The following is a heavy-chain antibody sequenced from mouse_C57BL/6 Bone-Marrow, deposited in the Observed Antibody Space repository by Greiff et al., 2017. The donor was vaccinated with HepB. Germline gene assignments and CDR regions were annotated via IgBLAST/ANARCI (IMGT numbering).Heavy chain of an antibody. Sequence: QVQLQQSGAELVRPGTSVKVSCKASGYAFTNYLIEWVKQRPGQGLEWIGVINPGSGGTNYNEKFKGKATLTADKSSSTAYMQLSSLTSEDSAVYFCARGGVYDEVNYYAMDYWGQGTSVTVSS. V-gene: IGHV1-54*01. D-gene: IGHD2-12*01. CDR3: ARGGVYDEVNYYAMDY. CDR1: GYAFTNYL. CDR2: INPGSGGT. J-gene: IGHJ4*01.